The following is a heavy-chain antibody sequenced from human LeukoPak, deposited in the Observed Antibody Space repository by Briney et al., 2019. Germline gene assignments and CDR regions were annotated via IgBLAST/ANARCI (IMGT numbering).Heavy chain of an antibody. D-gene: IGHD3-10*01. J-gene: IGHJ4*02. CDR2: IYHSGST. CDR3: ARDQTYSGSGIYTYFDY. Sequence: PSETLSLTCAVSGGSISSGGYSWSWIRQPPGKGLEWIGYIYHSGSTYYNPSLKSRVTISADTSKNHFSLKLTSVTAADTAVYYCARDQTYSGSGIYTYFDYWGQGILVTVSS. V-gene: IGHV4-30-2*01. CDR1: GGSISSGGYS.